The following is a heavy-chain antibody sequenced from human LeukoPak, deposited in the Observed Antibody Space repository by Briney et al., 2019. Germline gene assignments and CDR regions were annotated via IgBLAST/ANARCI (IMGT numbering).Heavy chain of an antibody. CDR2: ISAYNGNT. D-gene: IGHD6-6*01. CDR1: GYTFTSYG. CDR3: ARSEYSSSSDYYYYGMDV. J-gene: IGHJ6*02. Sequence: ASVKVSCKASGYTFTSYGISWVRQAPGQGLEWMGWISAYNGNTNYAQKLQGRVTMTTDTSTSTAYMELRSLRSDDTAVHYCARSEYSSSSDYYYYGMDVWGQGTTVTVSS. V-gene: IGHV1-18*01.